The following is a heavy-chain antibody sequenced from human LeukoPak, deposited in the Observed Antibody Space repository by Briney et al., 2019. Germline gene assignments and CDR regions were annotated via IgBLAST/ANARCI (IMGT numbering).Heavy chain of an antibody. V-gene: IGHV3-74*01. Sequence: SGGSLRLSCAASGFTVSKYWMLWVRQAPGKGLESVSRINTDGTVTTSADSVEGRFTCSSDNADNTLFLKMNSVIDEDTAVYYCSTKQWLAPPPDSWGQGTPVTLSS. CDR2: INTDGTVT. D-gene: IGHD6-19*01. J-gene: IGHJ4*02. CDR1: GFTVSKYW. CDR3: STKQWLAPPPDS.